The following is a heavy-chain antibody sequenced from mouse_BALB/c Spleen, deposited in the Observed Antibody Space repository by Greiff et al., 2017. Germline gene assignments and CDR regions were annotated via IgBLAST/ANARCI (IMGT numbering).Heavy chain of an antibody. D-gene: IGHD2-14*01. Sequence: VQLKESGPGLVKPSQSLSLTCTVTGYTITSDYAWNWIRQSPGNLLEWLGFISYSGSTSYNPSLKSRISITRDTSKNQFFLQLNSVTTEDTATYYCARSGAYYRYDRGYAMDDWGQGTSVTVSS. CDR1: GYTITSDYA. CDR2: ISYSGST. CDR3: ARSGAYYRYDRGYAMDD. J-gene: IGHJ4*01. V-gene: IGHV3-2*02.